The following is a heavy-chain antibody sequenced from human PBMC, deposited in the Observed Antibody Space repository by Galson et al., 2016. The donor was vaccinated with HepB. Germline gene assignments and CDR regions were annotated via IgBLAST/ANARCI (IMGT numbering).Heavy chain of an antibody. D-gene: IGHD3-10*01. CDR1: GCSVTSDY. CDR3: ARDLTDSFHITGHYGAFDC. Sequence: SCKAAGCSVTSDYMHWVRQAPGQGLEWMGIINPSGDDTTYAQKFQGRVTMTRDTSTNTVYMELNSLRSEDTAVYFCARDLTDSFHITGHYGAFDCWGQGTLVTVSP. J-gene: IGHJ4*02. CDR2: INPSGDDT. V-gene: IGHV1-46*01.